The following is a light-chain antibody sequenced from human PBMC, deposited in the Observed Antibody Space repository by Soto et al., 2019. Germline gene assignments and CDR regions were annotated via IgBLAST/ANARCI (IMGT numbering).Light chain of an antibody. CDR3: QQRSNWPYT. Sequence: EIVLTQSPATLSFSPGERANLSCRASQSVNSYLAWYQQKPDQAPRLLIYDASNRATGIPRRFSGSGSETDFTLTISSLEPEDYAVYYCQQRSNWPYTFGQVTKLE. J-gene: IGKJ2*01. V-gene: IGKV3-11*01. CDR2: DAS. CDR1: QSVNSY.